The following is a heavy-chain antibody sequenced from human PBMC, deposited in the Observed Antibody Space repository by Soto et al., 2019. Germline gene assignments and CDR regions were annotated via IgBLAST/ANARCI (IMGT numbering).Heavy chain of an antibody. Sequence: GGSLRLSCVTSGFTFSTYGMHWVRQAPGKGPEWVAVVSYEVANKYYGDSVKGRFTISRDNSKNTLYLQMNRLSVEDTAVYFCAKDLGYTSSWHGPIHYKGMDVWGQGTTVTVSS. D-gene: IGHD6-13*01. CDR2: VSYEVANK. V-gene: IGHV3-30*18. CDR3: AKDLGYTSSWHGPIHYKGMDV. J-gene: IGHJ6*02. CDR1: GFTFSTYG.